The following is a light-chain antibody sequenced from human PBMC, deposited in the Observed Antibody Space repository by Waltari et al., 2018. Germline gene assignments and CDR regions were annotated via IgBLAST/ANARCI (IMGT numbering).Light chain of an antibody. CDR3: QQSFNALT. V-gene: IGKV1-39*01. CDR1: QSISTY. CDR2: GAS. J-gene: IGKJ4*01. Sequence: DIQMTQSPSSLSASIGDRVTIICRASQSISTYLNWYQHQPGKAPKLLIFGASNLVSGVPSRFSGRGSGAEFTLTISSLQPEDFATYYCQQSFNALTFGGGTKVEVK.